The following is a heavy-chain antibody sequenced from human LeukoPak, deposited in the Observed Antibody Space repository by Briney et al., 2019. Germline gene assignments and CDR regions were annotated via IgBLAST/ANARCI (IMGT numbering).Heavy chain of an antibody. CDR3: AKNGDRGAYCSGGTCYPYYYDNMDV. CDR1: GFTFSSYA. Sequence: GGSLRLSCAASGFTFSSYAMHWVRQAPGKGLEWVAVISYDGSNKYYADSVKGRFTISRDNSKNTLYLQMNSLRAEDTAIYSCAKNGDRGAYCSGGTCYPYYYDNMDVWGKGTTVTISS. V-gene: IGHV3-30*04. D-gene: IGHD2-15*01. J-gene: IGHJ6*03. CDR2: ISYDGSNK.